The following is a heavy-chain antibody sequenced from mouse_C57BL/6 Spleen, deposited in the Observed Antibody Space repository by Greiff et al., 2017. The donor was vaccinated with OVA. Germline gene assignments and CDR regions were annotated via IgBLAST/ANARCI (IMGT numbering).Heavy chain of an antibody. CDR1: GYTLTSYW. V-gene: IGHV1-7*01. CDR2: INPSSGYT. D-gene: IGHD3-2*02. Sequence: VQLQQSGAELAKPGASVKLSCKASGYTLTSYWMHWVKQRPGQGLEWIGYINPSSGYTKYNQKFKDKATLTADKSSSTAYMQLSSLTYEDAAVYDCARGDSSGYFDYWGQGTTLTVSS. CDR3: ARGDSSGYFDY. J-gene: IGHJ2*01.